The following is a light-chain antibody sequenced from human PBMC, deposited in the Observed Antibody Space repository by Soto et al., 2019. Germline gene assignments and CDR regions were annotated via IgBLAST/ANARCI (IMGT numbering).Light chain of an antibody. Sequence: EIVMTQSPLSLTFTPGEPASISCKSSQSLQHNNGNTLLDWYMQKPGQPPKLLTYLGSRRAPGAPDRVSGSGSGTDFTLRSSTVEADEAAIYYCMQALQTPRTVGQGTKLEI. CDR3: MQALQTPRT. J-gene: IGKJ1*01. CDR2: LGS. CDR1: QSLQHNNGNTL. V-gene: IGKV2-28*01.